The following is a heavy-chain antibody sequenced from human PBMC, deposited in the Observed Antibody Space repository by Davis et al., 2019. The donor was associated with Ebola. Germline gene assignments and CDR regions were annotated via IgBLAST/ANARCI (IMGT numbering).Heavy chain of an antibody. CDR3: ARTGGMDNTIEYYYGMDV. D-gene: IGHD2-2*03. CDR2: INPNSGGT. CDR1: RYTFTGYY. Sequence: ASVKVSCKASRYTFTGYYMHWVRQAPGQGLEWMGRINPNSGGTNYAQKFQGRVTMTRDTSISTAYMELSRLRSDDTAVYYCARTGGMDNTIEYYYGMDVWGKGTTVTVSS. J-gene: IGHJ6*04. V-gene: IGHV1-2*06.